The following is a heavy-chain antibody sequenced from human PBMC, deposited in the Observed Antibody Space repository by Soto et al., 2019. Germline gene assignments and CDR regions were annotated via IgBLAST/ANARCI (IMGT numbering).Heavy chain of an antibody. J-gene: IGHJ4*02. CDR1: GGSISSSSYY. CDR3: ARQGRYYNDSSGYYVDY. D-gene: IGHD3-22*01. CDR2: IFYTGST. Sequence: QLQLQESGPGLVKPSETLSLTCTVSGGSISSSSYYWGWIRQPPGKVLEWIGSIFYTGSTYHNPSLRSRVTIPEDTSKNQFSLKLSSVTAADTAVYYCARQGRYYNDSSGYYVDYWGQGTLVTVSS. V-gene: IGHV4-39*01.